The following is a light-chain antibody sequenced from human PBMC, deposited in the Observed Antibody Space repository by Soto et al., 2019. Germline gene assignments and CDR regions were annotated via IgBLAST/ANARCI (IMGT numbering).Light chain of an antibody. V-gene: IGKV1-5*01. Sequence: DIQMTQSPPTLSASVGDRVTITCRASQSISSWLAWYQQKPGKAPKLLIYDASSLESGVPSRFSGSGSGTEFTLTISSLQPDDFATYYCQQYNSYSLLTFGGGTKVEIK. CDR3: QQYNSYSLLT. CDR1: QSISSW. J-gene: IGKJ4*01. CDR2: DAS.